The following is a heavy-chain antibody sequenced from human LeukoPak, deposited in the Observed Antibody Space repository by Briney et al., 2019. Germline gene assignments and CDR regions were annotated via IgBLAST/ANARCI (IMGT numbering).Heavy chain of an antibody. J-gene: IGHJ4*02. Sequence: SETLSLTCTVSGGSISSYYWSWIRQPPGKGLEWIGYIYYSGSTNYNPSLKSRVTISVDTSKNQFSLKLSSVTAADTAVYYCAKNRDPYYDLFYYFDYWGQGTLVTVSS. D-gene: IGHD3-22*01. CDR3: AKNRDPYYDLFYYFDY. CDR1: GGSISSYY. CDR2: IYYSGST. V-gene: IGHV4-59*01.